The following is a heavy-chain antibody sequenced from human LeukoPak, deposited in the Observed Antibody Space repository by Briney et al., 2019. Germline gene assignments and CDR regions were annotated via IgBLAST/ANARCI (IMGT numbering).Heavy chain of an antibody. CDR3: AKSAGDYDILTGLYYYYYYYMDV. CDR1: GFTFSSYA. CDR2: ISGSGGST. Sequence: GGSLRLSCAASGFTFSSYAMSWVRQAPGKGLEWVSAISGSGGSTYYADSVKGRFTISRDNSKNTLYLQMNSLRAEDTAVYYCAKSAGDYDILTGLYYYYYYYMDVWGKGTTVTISS. J-gene: IGHJ6*03. V-gene: IGHV3-23*01. D-gene: IGHD3-9*01.